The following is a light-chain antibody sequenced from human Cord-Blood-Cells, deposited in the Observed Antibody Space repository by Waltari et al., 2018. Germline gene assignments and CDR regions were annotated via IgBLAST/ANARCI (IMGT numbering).Light chain of an antibody. CDR2: WAS. Sequence: DIVMTQSPDSSAVSLGVRATITSKSRQSVFYSSNKKKYLAWYQQKPGQPPKLLIYWASTRESGVPDRFSGSGSGTDFTLTISSLQAEDVAVYYCQQYYSTPWTFGQGTKVEIK. CDR1: QSVFYSSNKKKY. CDR3: QQYYSTPWT. V-gene: IGKV4-1*01. J-gene: IGKJ1*01.